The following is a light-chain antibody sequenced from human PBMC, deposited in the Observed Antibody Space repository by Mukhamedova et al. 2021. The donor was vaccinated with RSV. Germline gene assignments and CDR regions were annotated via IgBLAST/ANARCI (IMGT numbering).Light chain of an antibody. CDR3: QQFKSYSLT. CDR2: DAS. CDR1: GISSA. J-gene: IGKJ4*01. V-gene: IGKV1-13*02. Sequence: GISSALAWYQQKPGKPPHLLIYDASNLESGVPSRFSGSGSGTDFTLTVSSLQPEDFATYYCQQFKSYSLTFGGGTKVEVK.